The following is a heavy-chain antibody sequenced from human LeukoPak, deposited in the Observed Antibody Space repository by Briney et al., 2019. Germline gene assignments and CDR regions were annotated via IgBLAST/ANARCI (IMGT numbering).Heavy chain of an antibody. D-gene: IGHD3-22*01. V-gene: IGHV1-18*01. CDR1: GYIFTNYD. CDR2: ISVYNGKT. J-gene: IGHJ4*02. Sequence: GASVMVPCKASGYIFTNYDISWVRQAPGQGREWMGWISVYNGKTNYAQNLQGRVTMTTNTSTNTAYMELRSLRSGDTAIYYCARSVGDTMIVPTGYWGQGTLVTVSS. CDR3: ARSVGDTMIVPTGY.